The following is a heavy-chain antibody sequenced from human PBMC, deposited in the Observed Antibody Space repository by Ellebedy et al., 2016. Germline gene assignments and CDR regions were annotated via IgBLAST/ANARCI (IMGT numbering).Heavy chain of an antibody. CDR2: IYPGDSDT. V-gene: IGHV5-51*01. CDR3: ARGGLGSCSGGTCYIFDY. Sequence: GGSLRLSCKGSGYSFTSYWIGWVRQMPGKGLEWMGIIYPGDSDTRYSPSFQGQVTISADKSISTAYLQWSSLKASDTAMYYCARGGLGSCSGGTCYIFDYWGQGTLVTVSS. J-gene: IGHJ4*02. CDR1: GYSFTSYW. D-gene: IGHD2-15*01.